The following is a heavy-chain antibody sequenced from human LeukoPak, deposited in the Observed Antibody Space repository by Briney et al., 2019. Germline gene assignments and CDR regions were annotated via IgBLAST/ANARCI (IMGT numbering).Heavy chain of an antibody. CDR2: IYPGDSDT. D-gene: IGHD6-19*01. J-gene: IGHJ3*02. Sequence: VESLKISCKGSGYSFTNYWIGWVRQMSGKGLEWMGIIYPGDSDTRYSPSFQGQVTISADKSIITAYLQWSSLKASDTAMYYCARTGYSSGWYGSFDIWGQGTLVTVSS. CDR3: ARTGYSSGWYGSFDI. CDR1: GYSFTNYW. V-gene: IGHV5-51*01.